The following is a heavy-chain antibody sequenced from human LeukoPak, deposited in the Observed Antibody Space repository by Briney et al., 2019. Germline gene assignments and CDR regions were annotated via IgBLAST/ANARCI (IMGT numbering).Heavy chain of an antibody. V-gene: IGHV1-24*01. CDR1: GYTLTELS. J-gene: IGHJ5*02. CDR3: ATTPIDHRGSSWYWNWFDP. Sequence: ASVKVSCKVSGYTLTELSMHWVRQAPGKGLEWMGGFDPEDGEAIYAQKFQGRVTMTEDTSTDTAYMELSSLRSEDTAVYYCATTPIDHRGSSWYWNWFDPWGQGTLVTVSS. CDR2: FDPEDGEA. D-gene: IGHD6-13*01.